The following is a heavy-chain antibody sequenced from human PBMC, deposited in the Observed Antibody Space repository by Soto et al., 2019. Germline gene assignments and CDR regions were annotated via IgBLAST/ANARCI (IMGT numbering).Heavy chain of an antibody. J-gene: IGHJ4*01. D-gene: IGHD6-25*01. CDR1: GGSISSYY. CDR2: IYYSGST. Sequence: ASETLSLTCTVSGGSISSYYWSWIRQPPGKGLEWIGYIYYSGSTNYNPSLKSRVTISVDTSKNQFSLKLSSVTAADTAVYYCVRVSQVSVGSFDFWGQGTLVTVSS. V-gene: IGHV4-59*01. CDR3: VRVSQVSVGSFDF.